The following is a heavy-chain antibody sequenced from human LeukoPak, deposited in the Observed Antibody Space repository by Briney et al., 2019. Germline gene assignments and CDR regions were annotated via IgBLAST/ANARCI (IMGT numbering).Heavy chain of an antibody. CDR3: ARAPLHAVVRGVHIPPYYFDY. Sequence: PSETLSLTCTVSGGFISSYYWSWIRQPPGKGLEWIGYIYYSGSTNYNPSLKSRVTISVDTSKNQFSLKLSSVTAADTAVYYCARAPLHAVVRGVHIPPYYFDYWGQGTLVTVSS. CDR1: GGFISSYY. D-gene: IGHD3-10*01. J-gene: IGHJ4*02. V-gene: IGHV4-59*01. CDR2: IYYSGST.